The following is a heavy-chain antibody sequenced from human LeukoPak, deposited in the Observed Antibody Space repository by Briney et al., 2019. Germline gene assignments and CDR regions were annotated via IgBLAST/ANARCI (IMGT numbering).Heavy chain of an antibody. CDR1: GGSFSGYY. D-gene: IGHD3-3*01. J-gene: IGHJ4*02. CDR2: INHSGST. Sequence: SETLSLTCAVYGGSFSGYYWSWIRQPPGKGLEWIGEINHSGSTYYNPSLKSRVTISVDTSKNQFSLKLNSVTAADTAMYYCQSRFLEWLLDYWGQGTLVTVSS. V-gene: IGHV4-34*01. CDR3: QSRFLEWLLDY.